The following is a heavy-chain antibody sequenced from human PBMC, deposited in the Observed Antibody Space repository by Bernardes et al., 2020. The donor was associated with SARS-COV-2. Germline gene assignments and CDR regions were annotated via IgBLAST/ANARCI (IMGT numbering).Heavy chain of an antibody. CDR3: AKGIQITRRANDC. CDR1: GFTFSSHA. D-gene: IGHD3-10*01. J-gene: IGHJ4*02. Sequence: GGSLRLSCAASGFTFSSHAMGWVRQAPGRGLEWVSSIGSGGGAVYADPVKGRFTISRDNSKNTLYLQMNSLRVEDTALYYCAKGIQITRRANDCWGQGTLVTVSS. CDR2: IGSGGGA. V-gene: IGHV3-23*01.